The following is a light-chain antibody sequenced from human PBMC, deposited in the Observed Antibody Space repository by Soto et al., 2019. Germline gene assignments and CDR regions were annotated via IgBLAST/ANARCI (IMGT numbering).Light chain of an antibody. V-gene: IGKV3D-20*02. Sequence: EIVLSQSAGTLSLSPGERATLPCRASQSVSFTYLAWYQQKPGQAPRPLIYGASSRATGIPDRFSGSGSGTDFTLTISSLEPEDFAVYYCQQGGNWPLTFGQGTRLEIK. J-gene: IGKJ5*01. CDR3: QQGGNWPLT. CDR1: QSVSFTY. CDR2: GAS.